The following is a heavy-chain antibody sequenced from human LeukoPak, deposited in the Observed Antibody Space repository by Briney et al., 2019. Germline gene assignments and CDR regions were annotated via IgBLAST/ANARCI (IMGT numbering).Heavy chain of an antibody. CDR3: AKELDYGNWYFDL. V-gene: IGHV3-30*18. D-gene: IGHD4-17*01. Sequence: GGSLRLSCAASGFTFSSYGMHWVRQAPGKGLEWVAVISYDGSNKYYADSVKGRFTISRDNSKNTLYLQMNSLRAEDTAVYYCAKELDYGNWYFDLWGRGTLVTVSS. J-gene: IGHJ2*01. CDR1: GFTFSSYG. CDR2: ISYDGSNK.